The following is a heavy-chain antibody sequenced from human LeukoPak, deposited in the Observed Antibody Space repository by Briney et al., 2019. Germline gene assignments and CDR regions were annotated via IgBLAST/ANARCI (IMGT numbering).Heavy chain of an antibody. D-gene: IGHD6-19*01. Sequence: GSLRLSCAASGFTFSSYSMNWVRQAPGKGLEWVSPISSSSSYIYYADSVKGRFTISRDNAKNSLYLQMNSLRAEDTAVYYCARWVAVAAGFDYWGQGTLVTVSS. CDR2: ISSSSSYI. CDR1: GFTFSSYS. CDR3: ARWVAVAAGFDY. J-gene: IGHJ4*02. V-gene: IGHV3-21*01.